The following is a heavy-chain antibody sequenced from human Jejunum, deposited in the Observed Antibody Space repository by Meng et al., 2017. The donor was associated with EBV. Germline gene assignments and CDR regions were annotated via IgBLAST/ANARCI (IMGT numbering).Heavy chain of an antibody. CDR2: INHGGGA. Sequence: HVQLTQWGAGLLKPSETLSLTCAVYGGSFSDYYWTWIRQPPGKGLEWIGEINHGGGAIYNPSLKSRVTISVDTSKNQFSLKLSSVTAADTAVYYCARLGGYASGTYYPIDPWGQGTLVTVSS. V-gene: IGHV4-34*01. CDR1: GGSFSDYY. J-gene: IGHJ5*02. D-gene: IGHD3-10*01. CDR3: ARLGGYASGTYYPIDP.